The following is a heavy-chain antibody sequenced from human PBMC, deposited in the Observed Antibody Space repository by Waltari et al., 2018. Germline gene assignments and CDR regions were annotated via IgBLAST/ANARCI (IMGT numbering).Heavy chain of an antibody. Sequence: QVQLVESGGGVVQPGRSLRLSCAASGFTFSSYGMHWVRQAPGKGLEWVAVIWDDGSNKYYADSVKGRFTISRDNSKNTLYLQMNSLRAEDTAVYYCARCGGVDIVAVYYYGMDVWGQGTTVTVSS. J-gene: IGHJ6*02. CDR1: GFTFSSYG. CDR2: IWDDGSNK. V-gene: IGHV3-33*01. CDR3: ARCGGVDIVAVYYYGMDV. D-gene: IGHD5-12*01.